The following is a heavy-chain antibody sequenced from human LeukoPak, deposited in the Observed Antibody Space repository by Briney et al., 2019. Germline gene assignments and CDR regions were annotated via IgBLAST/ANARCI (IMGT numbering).Heavy chain of an antibody. CDR3: ARERPRGGLRSVVWFDP. J-gene: IGHJ5*02. Sequence: RASVKVSCKASGYTFTSYYMHWVRQAPGQGLEWMGLINPSGGSTSYAQKFQGRVTMTRDTSTSTVYMELSSLRSEDTAVYYCARERPRGGLRSVVWFDPWGQGTLVTVSS. CDR2: INPSGGST. D-gene: IGHD4-17*01. V-gene: IGHV1-46*01. CDR1: GYTFTSYY.